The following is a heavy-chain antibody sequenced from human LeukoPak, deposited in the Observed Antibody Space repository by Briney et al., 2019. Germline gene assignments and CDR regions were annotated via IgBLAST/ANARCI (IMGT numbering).Heavy chain of an antibody. V-gene: IGHV3-23*01. D-gene: IGHD3-16*01. CDR2: IRGGGAGA. CDR3: AKCAQSYGNDAFDL. Sequence: ASEFRFGNLAISWVRPAQGKDLKWVSYIRGGGAGALYADSVKGRFTVSRDNSRSTLYLQMNSLRVEDTAVYYCAKCAQSYGNDAFDLWGPGTMVTVSS. CDR1: EFRFGNLA. J-gene: IGHJ3*01.